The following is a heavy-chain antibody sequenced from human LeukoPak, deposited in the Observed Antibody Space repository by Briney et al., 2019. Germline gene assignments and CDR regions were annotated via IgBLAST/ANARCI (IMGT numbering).Heavy chain of an antibody. V-gene: IGHV3-11*01. D-gene: IGHD2-15*01. Sequence: WGSMRLSCADSGFTFSDYYISWSRKAPGKGLEWVSYIGSSGSPIYYADSVKGRFTISRDNAGNSLYLQMYSLRAEDTAAYYCVGGLEVWGQGTLVTVSS. CDR3: VGGLEV. J-gene: IGHJ4*02. CDR2: IGSSGSPI. CDR1: GFTFSDYY.